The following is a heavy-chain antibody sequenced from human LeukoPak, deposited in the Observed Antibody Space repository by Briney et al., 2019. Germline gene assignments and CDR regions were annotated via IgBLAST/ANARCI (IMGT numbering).Heavy chain of an antibody. V-gene: IGHV1-2*02. J-gene: IGHJ5*02. CDR2: INPNSGGT. Sequence: ASVKVSCKASGYTFTGYYIHWVRHAPGQGLEWLGWINPNSGGTNYAQKFQGRVTMTTDTSISTAYMELSRLRSDDTAVYYCARDPMVRGIYNWFDPWGQGTLVTVSS. CDR3: ARDPMVRGIYNWFDP. D-gene: IGHD3-10*01. CDR1: GYTFTGYY.